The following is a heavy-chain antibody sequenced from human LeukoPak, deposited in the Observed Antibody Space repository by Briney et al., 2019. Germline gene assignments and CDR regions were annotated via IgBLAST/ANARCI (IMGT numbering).Heavy chain of an antibody. V-gene: IGHV3-23*01. Sequence: GASLRLSCAASGFTFSNYAMSWVRQAPGKGLEWVSAITGSGGNIYYADSVKGRFTISRDNSKNTVFLQMNSLRAEDTAVYYCAKWGDYDVLTGYYVPDYWGQGTLVTVSS. CDR2: ITGSGGNI. D-gene: IGHD3-9*01. CDR1: GFTFSNYA. J-gene: IGHJ4*02. CDR3: AKWGDYDVLTGYYVPDY.